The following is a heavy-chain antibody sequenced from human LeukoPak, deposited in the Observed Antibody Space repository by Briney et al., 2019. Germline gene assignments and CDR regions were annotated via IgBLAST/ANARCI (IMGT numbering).Heavy chain of an antibody. V-gene: IGHV4-34*01. J-gene: IGHJ4*02. CDR1: GGSFSGYY. CDR2: INHSGST. Sequence: PSETLSLTCAVYGGSFSGYYWSWIRQPPGKGLEWIGEINHSGSTNYNPSLKSRVTISVDTSKNQFSLKLSSVTAADTAVYCCARSRQAPFDYWGQGTLVTVSS. CDR3: ARSRQAPFDY.